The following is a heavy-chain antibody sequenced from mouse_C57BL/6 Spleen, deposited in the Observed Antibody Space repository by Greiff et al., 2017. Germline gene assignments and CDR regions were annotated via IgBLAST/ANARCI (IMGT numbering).Heavy chain of an antibody. V-gene: IGHV3-6*01. CDR1: GYSITSGYY. Sequence: VQLQQSGPGLVKPSQSLSLTCSVTGYSITSGYYWNWIRQFPGNKLEWMGYISYDGSNNYNPSLKNRISITRDTSKNQFFLKLNSVTTEDTATYYCAGHYYVSSLDYWGQGTTLTVSS. CDR2: ISYDGSN. D-gene: IGHD1-1*01. J-gene: IGHJ2*01. CDR3: AGHYYVSSLDY.